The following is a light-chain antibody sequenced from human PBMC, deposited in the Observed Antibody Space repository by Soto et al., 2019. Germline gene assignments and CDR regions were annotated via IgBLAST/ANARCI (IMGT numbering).Light chain of an antibody. CDR3: LQGTHWPKT. CDR2: QVS. CDR1: QSLAYSDGNTY. J-gene: IGKJ1*01. V-gene: IGKV2-30*01. Sequence: DVVMTQSPLSLPVTLGQPASISCRSSQSLAYSDGNTYLSWFQQGPGQSPRRLIYQVSNRDSGVPDRFSGSGSGTDFTLKISRVEAEDVGIYYCLQGTHWPKTFGQGTKVDIK.